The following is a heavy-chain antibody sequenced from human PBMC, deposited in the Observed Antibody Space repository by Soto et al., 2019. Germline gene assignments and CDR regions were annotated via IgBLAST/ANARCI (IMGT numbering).Heavy chain of an antibody. CDR2: IRSKANSYAT. J-gene: IGHJ5*01. CDR3: SRVISDIVTTFVWLDS. Sequence: GWSLRLSCAVSGFTFSGSAIHWVRQAPGKGLEWVGRIRSKANSYATAYAASMKGRFTISRHDSKNTAYLQMNSLKTEDTAVYYCSRVISDIVTTFVWLDSWGQGTLVTVSA. D-gene: IGHD5-12*01. V-gene: IGHV3-73*01. CDR1: GFTFSGSA.